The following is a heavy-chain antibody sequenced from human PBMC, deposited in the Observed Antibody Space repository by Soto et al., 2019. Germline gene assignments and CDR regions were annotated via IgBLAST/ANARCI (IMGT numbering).Heavy chain of an antibody. CDR2: INPSGGST. J-gene: IGHJ4*02. V-gene: IGHV1-46*01. CDR1: GYTFTSYY. D-gene: IGHD3-22*01. Sequence: ASVKVSCKASGYTFTSYYMHWVRQAPGQGLEWMGIINPSGGSTSYAQKFQGRVTMTRDTSTSTVYMELSSLRSEDTAVYYCARVLTYYFDISGPMFDYWGQGTPVTVSS. CDR3: ARVLTYYFDISGPMFDY.